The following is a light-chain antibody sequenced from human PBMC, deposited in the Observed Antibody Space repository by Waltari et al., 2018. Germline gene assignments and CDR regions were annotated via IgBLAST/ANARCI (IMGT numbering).Light chain of an antibody. Sequence: QSALTQPPSASGSPGQSVTIPCTGTSDDVGGYNYVSWYQQHPGKAPKVLIYQVSNRPSGVPDRFSGSKSGNTASLTVSGLQAEDEADYYCSSFAGSNAVLFGGGTKLTVL. J-gene: IGLJ2*01. V-gene: IGLV2-8*01. CDR1: SDDVGGYNY. CDR3: SSFAGSNAVL. CDR2: QVS.